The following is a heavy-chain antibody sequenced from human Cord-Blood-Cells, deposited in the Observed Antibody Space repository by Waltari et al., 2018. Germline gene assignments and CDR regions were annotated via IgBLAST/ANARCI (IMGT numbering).Heavy chain of an antibody. CDR1: GGSLSSSSYY. J-gene: IGHJ3*02. CDR2: IYYSGST. V-gene: IGHV4-39*07. D-gene: IGHD3-10*01. Sequence: QLQLQESGPGLVKPSETLSLTRTVSGGSLSSSSYYWGWIRQPPGKGLEWIGSIYYSGSTYYNPSLKSRVTISVDTSKNQFSLKLSSVTAADTAVYYCARQSSGDDAFDIWGQGTMVTVSS. CDR3: ARQSSGDDAFDI.